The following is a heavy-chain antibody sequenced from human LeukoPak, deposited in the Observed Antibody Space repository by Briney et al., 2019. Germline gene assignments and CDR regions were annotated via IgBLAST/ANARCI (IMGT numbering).Heavy chain of an antibody. CDR2: TYYRSRWYN. Sequence: SQTLSLTCAISGGSVSSNSAVWNWIRQSPSRGLEWLGKTYYRSRWYNDYAVSVRSRITINPDTSKNQFSLQLISVTPEDTAVYYCVRSRYYGAFDIWGQGTMVTVSS. CDR1: GGSVSSNSAV. CDR3: VRSRYYGAFDI. D-gene: IGHD3-16*01. J-gene: IGHJ3*02. V-gene: IGHV6-1*01.